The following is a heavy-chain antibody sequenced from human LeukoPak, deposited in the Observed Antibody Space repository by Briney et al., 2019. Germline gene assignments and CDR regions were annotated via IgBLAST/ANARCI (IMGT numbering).Heavy chain of an antibody. V-gene: IGHV3-21*04. D-gene: IGHD3-10*01. CDR3: AKGGAVSSKSITLVRGTRSYVYYMDV. CDR1: GFTFSSYS. Sequence: GGSLRLSCAASGFTFSSYSMNWVRQAPGKGGLEWVASIGFTTSYIYYADSVKGRFTISRDNAKNSLFLQMNSLRAEDTAVYYCAKGGAVSSKSITLVRGTRSYVYYMDVWGKGTTVTISS. J-gene: IGHJ6*03. CDR2: IGFTTSYI.